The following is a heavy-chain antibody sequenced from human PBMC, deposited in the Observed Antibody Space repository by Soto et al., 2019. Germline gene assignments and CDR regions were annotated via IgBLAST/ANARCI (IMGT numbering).Heavy chain of an antibody. CDR1: GFTFSSYW. CDR3: AREMGYCSGGSCWDDAFDI. CDR2: INSDGSST. D-gene: IGHD2-15*01. Sequence: EVQLVESGGGLVQPGGSLRLSCAASGFTFSSYWMHWVRQAPGKGLVWVSRINSDGSSTSYADYVKGRFTISRDNAKNTLYLKMNSLRAEDTAVYYCAREMGYCSGGSCWDDAFDIWGQGTMVTVSS. V-gene: IGHV3-74*01. J-gene: IGHJ3*02.